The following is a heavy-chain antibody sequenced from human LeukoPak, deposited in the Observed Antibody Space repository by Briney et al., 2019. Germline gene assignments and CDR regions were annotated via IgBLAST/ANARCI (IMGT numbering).Heavy chain of an antibody. J-gene: IGHJ4*02. Sequence: SETLSLTCTVSGDSINSAAYYWSWIRQHPGKGLEWIGYIYYSGSTSYNPSLQSRVTISIDTSKNQFSLKLSSVTAADTAVYYCARDNDFWSGYYSFDFWGRGALVTVSS. D-gene: IGHD3-3*01. CDR2: IYYSGST. CDR1: GDSINSAAYY. V-gene: IGHV4-31*03. CDR3: ARDNDFWSGYYSFDF.